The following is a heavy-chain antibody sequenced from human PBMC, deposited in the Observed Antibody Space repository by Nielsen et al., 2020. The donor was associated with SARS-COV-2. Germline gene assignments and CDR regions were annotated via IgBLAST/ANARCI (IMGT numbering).Heavy chain of an antibody. V-gene: IGHV3-30-3*01. CDR1: GFTFSSYA. D-gene: IGHD1-26*01. CDR3: ARWEYSGTNTDY. CDR2: ISYDGSNK. Sequence: GGSLRLSCAASGFTFSSYAMHWVRQAPGKGLEWVAVISYDGSNKYYADSVKGRFTISRDNSKNTLYLQMNSLRAEDTAVYYCARWEYSGTNTDYWGQGTLVTVSS. J-gene: IGHJ4*02.